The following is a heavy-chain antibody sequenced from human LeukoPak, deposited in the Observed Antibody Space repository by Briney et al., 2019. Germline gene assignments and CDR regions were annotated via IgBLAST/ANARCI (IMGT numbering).Heavy chain of an antibody. D-gene: IGHD1-26*01. CDR2: ISYDGSNK. CDR1: GFTFSSYA. CDR3: ARDRLGGSYVGYYYYYGMDV. V-gene: IGHV3-30-3*01. Sequence: GGSLRLSCVASGFTFSSYAMHWVRQAPGKGLEWVAVISYDGSNKYYADSVKGRFTISRDNSKNTLYLQMNSLRAEDTAVYYCARDRLGGSYVGYYYYYGMDVWGQGTTVTVSS. J-gene: IGHJ6*02.